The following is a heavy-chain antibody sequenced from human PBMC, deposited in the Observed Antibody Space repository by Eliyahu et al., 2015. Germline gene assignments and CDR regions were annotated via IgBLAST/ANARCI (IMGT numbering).Heavy chain of an antibody. CDR2: INSDGSST. Sequence: EVQLVESGGGLVQPGGSLRLSCAASGFTFSSYWMXWVRQXPGKGLVWVSRINSDGSSTSYADSVKGRFTISRDNAKNTLYLQMNSLRAEDTAVYYCAREGPSGYCSGGSCYPYYYYYGMDVWGQGTTVTVSS. V-gene: IGHV3-74*01. J-gene: IGHJ6*02. D-gene: IGHD2-15*01. CDR1: GFTFSSYW. CDR3: AREGPSGYCSGGSCYPYYYYYGMDV.